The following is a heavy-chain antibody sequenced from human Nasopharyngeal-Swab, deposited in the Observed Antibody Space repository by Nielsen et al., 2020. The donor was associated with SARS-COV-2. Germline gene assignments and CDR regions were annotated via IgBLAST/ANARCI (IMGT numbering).Heavy chain of an antibody. CDR2: IIPIFGTA. V-gene: IGHV1-69*13. Sequence: SVKVSCKASGGTFSSYAISWVRQAPGQGLEWMGGIIPIFGTANYAQKFQGRVTTTADESTSTAYMELSSLRSEDTAVYYCARGGYCSSTSCYNPYYYGMDVWGQGTTVTVSS. D-gene: IGHD2-2*02. CDR1: GGTFSSYA. J-gene: IGHJ6*02. CDR3: ARGGYCSSTSCYNPYYYGMDV.